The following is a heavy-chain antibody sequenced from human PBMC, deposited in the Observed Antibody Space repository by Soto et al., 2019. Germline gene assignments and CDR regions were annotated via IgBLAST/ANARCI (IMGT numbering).Heavy chain of an antibody. Sequence: LETLPHTWSVSGGSSSSGSYCWGWIRKPPGKGLEWIASIYYSGSTYYNPSLKSRVTIFVDTSKNQFSLKLSSVTAADTALYYCARQGYYGSGSYYKFRWFDPWGQGTLLTVSS. CDR1: GGSSSSGSYC. V-gene: IGHV4-39*01. J-gene: IGHJ5*02. D-gene: IGHD3-10*01. CDR3: ARQGYYGSGSYYKFRWFDP. CDR2: IYYSGST.